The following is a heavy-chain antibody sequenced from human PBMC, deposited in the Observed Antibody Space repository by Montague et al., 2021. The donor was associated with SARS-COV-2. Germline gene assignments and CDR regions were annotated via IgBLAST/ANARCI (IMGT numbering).Heavy chain of an antibody. J-gene: IGHJ2*01. D-gene: IGHD6-19*01. Sequence: SETLSLTCTVSGGSISSGTYYWGWVRQPPGKGLEWIGTINYSGKTYYDTSLKSRVTISVDTSKNQFSLKVTSVTAADTAVHYCARRAQWQLSWFFDLWGRGTLVTVSS. CDR2: INYSGKT. CDR1: GGSISSGTYY. CDR3: ARRAQWQLSWFFDL. V-gene: IGHV4-39*01.